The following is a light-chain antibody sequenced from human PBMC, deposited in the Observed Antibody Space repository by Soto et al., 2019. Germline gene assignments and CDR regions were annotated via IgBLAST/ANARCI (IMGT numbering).Light chain of an antibody. CDR2: DAS. V-gene: IGKV1-5*01. CDR1: QTISSW. Sequence: DIQMTQSPSTLSGAVGGRFTITFRASQTISSWLAWYQQKPGKAPKLLIYDASSLGSGVPSRFSGSGSGTEFTLTISSLQPDDFATYYCQQYNSYSTFGQGTKVDIK. J-gene: IGKJ1*01. CDR3: QQYNSYST.